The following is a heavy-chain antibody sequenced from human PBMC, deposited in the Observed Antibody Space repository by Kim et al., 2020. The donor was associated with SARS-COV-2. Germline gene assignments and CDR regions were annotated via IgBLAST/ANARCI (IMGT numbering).Heavy chain of an antibody. CDR1: GASFSGYY. D-gene: IGHD5-18*01. V-gene: IGHV4-34*01. J-gene: IGHJ4*02. CDR2: IHPSGST. Sequence: SETLSLTCAVYGASFSGYYWSWIRQSPGKRLEWIGGIHPSGSTSYNPSLQSRVTISIDTSKSHMSLRLTSVTAADTAVYFCARGQDTAKTGYWGQGTLVTVSS. CDR3: ARGQDTAKTGY.